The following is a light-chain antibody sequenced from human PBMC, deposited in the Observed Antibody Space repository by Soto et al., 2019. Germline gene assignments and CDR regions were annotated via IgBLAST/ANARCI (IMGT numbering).Light chain of an antibody. CDR3: SLYTSSNTFV. CDR1: SSDVGSYSR. CDR2: EVS. J-gene: IGLJ1*01. Sequence: QSALTQPPSVSGSPGQSVTISCTGTSSDVGSYSRVSWYQQSPGTAPKLMIYEVSTRPSGVPDRFSGSKSGNTASLTISGLQDEDEADYYCSLYTSSNTFVFGTGTKVTVL. V-gene: IGLV2-18*01.